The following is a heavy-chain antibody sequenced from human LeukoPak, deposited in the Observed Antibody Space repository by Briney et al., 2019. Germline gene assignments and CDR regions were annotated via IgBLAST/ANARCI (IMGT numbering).Heavy chain of an antibody. D-gene: IGHD3-10*01. CDR3: ARDQLWFGELSTF. Sequence: SETLSLTCAVSGGSISSGGYSWSWIRQPPGKGLEWIGEINHSGSTNYNPSLKSRVTISVDTSKNQFSLKLSSVTAADTAVYHCARDQLWFGELSTFWGQGTLVTVSS. CDR1: GGSISSGGYS. J-gene: IGHJ4*02. CDR2: INHSGST. V-gene: IGHV4-34*01.